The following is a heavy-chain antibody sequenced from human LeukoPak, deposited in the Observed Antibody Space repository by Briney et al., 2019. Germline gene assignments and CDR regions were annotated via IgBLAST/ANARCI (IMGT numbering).Heavy chain of an antibody. J-gene: IGHJ3*01. D-gene: IGHD3-22*01. V-gene: IGHV4-34*01. Sequence: SETLSLTCAVYGGSFSDSYWIWIRQPPGKGLEWIGEINHSGFTNYNPSLKSRVTISIDTSKNHFSLELRSVTAADTALYYCARTRDNYYDASPNAFDVWGQGTMVTVSS. CDR3: ARTRDNYYDASPNAFDV. CDR2: INHSGFT. CDR1: GGSFSDSY.